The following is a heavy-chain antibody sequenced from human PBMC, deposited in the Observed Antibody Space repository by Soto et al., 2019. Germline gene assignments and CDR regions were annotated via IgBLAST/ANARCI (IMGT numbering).Heavy chain of an antibody. CDR1: GYTFTSYD. CDR2: MNPNSGNT. J-gene: IGHJ4*02. Sequence: ASVKVSCKASGYTFTSYDINWVRQATGQGLEWMGWMNPNSGNTGYAQKFQGRVTMTRNTSISTAYMELSSLRSEDTAVYYCARRTRGLIDFAYWGQGTLVPVSS. CDR3: ARRTRGLIDFAY. D-gene: IGHD3-22*01. V-gene: IGHV1-8*01.